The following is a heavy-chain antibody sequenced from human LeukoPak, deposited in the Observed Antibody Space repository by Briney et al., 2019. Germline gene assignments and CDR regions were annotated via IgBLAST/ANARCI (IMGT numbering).Heavy chain of an antibody. CDR3: ARRHPSYGTLDY. V-gene: IGHV4-39*01. Sequence: SETLSLTCTVSDGSISSNSYYWGWIRQPPGKGLEWIGSIHHSGSTYYNPSLKSRVTISVDTSKNQFSLKLSSVTAADTAVYYCARRHPSYGTLDYWGQGTLVTVSS. CDR1: DGSISSNSYY. CDR2: IHHSGST. J-gene: IGHJ4*02. D-gene: IGHD5-18*01.